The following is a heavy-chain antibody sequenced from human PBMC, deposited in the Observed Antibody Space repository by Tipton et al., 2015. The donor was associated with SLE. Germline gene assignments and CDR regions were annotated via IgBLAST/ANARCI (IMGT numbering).Heavy chain of an antibody. V-gene: IGHV4-39*01. Sequence: LRLSCTVSGGSISSFSYYWGWIRQPPGKGLEWIGSIYYSGSTYYNPSLKSRVTISVDTSKNQFSLKLSSVTAADTAVYYCARAGSRSSWYVGYWGQGTLVTVSS. CDR1: GGSISSFSYY. CDR3: ARAGSRSSWYVGY. J-gene: IGHJ4*02. CDR2: IYYSGST. D-gene: IGHD6-13*01.